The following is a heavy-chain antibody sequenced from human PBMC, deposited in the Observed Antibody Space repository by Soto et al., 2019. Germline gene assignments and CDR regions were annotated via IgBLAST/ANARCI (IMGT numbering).Heavy chain of an antibody. J-gene: IGHJ6*03. CDR2: INSDGSVS. CDR1: GFTFSNYW. D-gene: IGHD2-15*01. V-gene: IGHV3-74*01. CDR3: ARGDCVGGSCYSLAGSFYYYMDV. Sequence: VKLVESGGGLVQPGGSLRLSCAASGFTFSNYWMYWVRQAPGQGLVWVSRINSDGSVSRYADSVKGRLTISRDNVKNTLYLQMNSLRVEDTAVYYCARGDCVGGSCYSLAGSFYYYMDVWCKGTTVTVFS.